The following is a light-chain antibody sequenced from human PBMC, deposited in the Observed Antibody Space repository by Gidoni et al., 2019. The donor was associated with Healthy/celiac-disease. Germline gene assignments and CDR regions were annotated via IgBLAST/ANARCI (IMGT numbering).Light chain of an antibody. J-gene: IGKJ4*01. CDR2: GAS. CDR3: QQYGSSLLT. Sequence: VFTHPPGTLSLSPGGRATLSCRASQSVSSSYLAWYQQKPGQAPRLLIYGASSRATGIPDRFSGSGSGTDFTLTISRLEPEDFAVYYCQQYGSSLLTFGGGTKVEIK. V-gene: IGKV3-20*01. CDR1: QSVSSSY.